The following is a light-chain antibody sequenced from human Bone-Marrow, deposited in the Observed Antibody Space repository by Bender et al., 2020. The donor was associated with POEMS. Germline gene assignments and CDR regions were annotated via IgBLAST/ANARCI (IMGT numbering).Light chain of an antibody. CDR3: STWDDRLNAWL. Sequence: QSVLTQPPSASGTPGQRVTISCSGGSIDRNPINWYQQLPGTAPRLVIYADDRRPSGVPNRFSASKSGSSASLAISGLQSEDVADYYCSTWDDRLNAWLFGGGTKLTVL. J-gene: IGLJ3*02. CDR1: SIDRNP. CDR2: ADD. V-gene: IGLV1-44*01.